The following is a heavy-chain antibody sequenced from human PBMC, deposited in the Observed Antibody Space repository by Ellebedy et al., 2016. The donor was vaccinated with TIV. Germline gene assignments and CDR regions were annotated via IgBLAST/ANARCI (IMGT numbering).Heavy chain of an antibody. CDR3: TNEVASILTGQAGAFDI. CDR2: ISWNSGSI. V-gene: IGHV3-9*01. CDR1: GFTFSDYT. D-gene: IGHD3-9*01. Sequence: GGSLRLSXAVSGFTFSDYTMHWVRQAPGKGLEWVSGISWNSGSIGYADSVKGRFTISRDNAKNSLYLQMNSLRAEDTALYYCTNEVASILTGQAGAFDIWGQGTMVTVSS. J-gene: IGHJ3*02.